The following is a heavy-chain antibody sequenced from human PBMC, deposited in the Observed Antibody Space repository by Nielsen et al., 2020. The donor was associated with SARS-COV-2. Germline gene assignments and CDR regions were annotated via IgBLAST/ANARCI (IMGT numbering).Heavy chain of an antibody. D-gene: IGHD2-2*01. Sequence: WIRQPPGKGLEWVAVIWYDGSNKYYADSVKGRFTISRDNSKNTLYLQMNSLRAEDTAVYYCARGGGYCSSTSCYHNWFDPWGQGTLVTVSS. CDR3: ARGGGYCSSTSCYHNWFDP. CDR2: IWYDGSNK. V-gene: IGHV3-33*01. J-gene: IGHJ5*02.